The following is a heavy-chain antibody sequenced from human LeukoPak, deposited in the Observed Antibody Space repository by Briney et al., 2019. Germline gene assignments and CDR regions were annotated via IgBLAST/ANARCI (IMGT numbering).Heavy chain of an antibody. CDR1: GFTFGSFA. J-gene: IGHJ4*02. V-gene: IGHV3-23*01. Sequence: GGSLRLSCAASGFTFGSFAMSWVRQAPGKGLEWVSAISGSGGSTYYADSVKGRFTISRDNSKNTLYLQMNSLRAEDTAVYYYAKDTNYGPLYYFDYWGQGTLVTVSS. D-gene: IGHD3-10*01. CDR3: AKDTNYGPLYYFDY. CDR2: ISGSGGST.